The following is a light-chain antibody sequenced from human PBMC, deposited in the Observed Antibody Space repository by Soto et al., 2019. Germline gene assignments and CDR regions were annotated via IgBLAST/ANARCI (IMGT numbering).Light chain of an antibody. CDR2: VVS. CDR1: QSISSY. Sequence: DIQMTQSPSSLSASVGDRVTITCRASQSISSYLNWYQQKPGKAPKRLIYVVSSLQSGVPSRFSGSGFGTEFTLTISSLQPDDFATYYCQQYNSYSLTFGQGTKVDNK. J-gene: IGKJ1*01. V-gene: IGKV1-5*01. CDR3: QQYNSYSLT.